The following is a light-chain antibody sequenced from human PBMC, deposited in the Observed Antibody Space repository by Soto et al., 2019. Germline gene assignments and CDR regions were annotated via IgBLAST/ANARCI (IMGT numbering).Light chain of an antibody. J-gene: IGKJ1*01. CDR2: WAS. CDR1: QSVLYSSNNKNY. CDR3: QQYYSTPWT. V-gene: IGKV4-1*01. Sequence: VVMTQSPDSLAVSLGESATINCKSSQSVLYSSNNKNYLAWYQQKPGQPPNLLIYWASTRESGVPDRFSGSGSGTDFTLTISSLQAEDVGVYYCQQYYSTPWTFGQGTKVDIX.